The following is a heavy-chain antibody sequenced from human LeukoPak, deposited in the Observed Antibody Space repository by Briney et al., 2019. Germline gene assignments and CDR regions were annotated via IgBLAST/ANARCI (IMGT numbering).Heavy chain of an antibody. V-gene: IGHV5-51*01. D-gene: IGHD1-26*01. CDR2: ISPDDSEI. J-gene: IGHJ4*02. CDR1: GYSFTTYW. CDR3: ARHEGSGSYYSY. Sequence: GGSLKISCKGSGYSFTTYWIGWVRQMPGRGLEVMGIISPDDSEIRYSPPFRGQVTISADKSISTAYLQWSSLKASDTAIYYCARHEGSGSYYSYWGQGTLVTVSS.